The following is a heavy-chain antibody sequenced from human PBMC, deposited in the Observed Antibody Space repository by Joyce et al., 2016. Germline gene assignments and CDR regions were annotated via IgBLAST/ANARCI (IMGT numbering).Heavy chain of an antibody. V-gene: IGHV1-69*06. CDR3: ARSGSYTPDYFEH. Sequence: QVQLVQSGAEVKKPGSSVKVSCKASGNIFNSYGITWVRQAPGQGLEWMGGIIAILNTANYAQKFQGRGTISADKSTTTVYMELRSLRSEDTAVYYCARSGSYTPDYFEHWGQGTLVTVSS. D-gene: IGHD1-26*01. CDR1: GNIFNSYG. CDR2: IIAILNTA. J-gene: IGHJ4*02.